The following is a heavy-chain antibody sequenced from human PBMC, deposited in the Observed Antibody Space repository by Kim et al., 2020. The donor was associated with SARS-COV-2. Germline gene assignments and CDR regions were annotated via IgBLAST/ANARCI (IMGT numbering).Heavy chain of an antibody. D-gene: IGHD3-3*01. V-gene: IGHV4-59*09. Sequence: SLKGRVTVSVDTSKNQFSLKLSSVTAADTAVYYCARGRSIFGVVTAPFDPWGQGTLVTVSS. CDR3: ARGRSIFGVVTAPFDP. J-gene: IGHJ5*02.